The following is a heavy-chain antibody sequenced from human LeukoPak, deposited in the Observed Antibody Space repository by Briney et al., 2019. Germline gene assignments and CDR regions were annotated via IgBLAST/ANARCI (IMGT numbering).Heavy chain of an antibody. V-gene: IGHV7-4-1*02. Sequence: ASVKVSCKASGYTFTSYAMNWVRQAPGQGLEWMGWISTNTGNPTYAQGFTGRFVFSLDTSVSTAYLQISSLKAEDTAVYYCARMYSSSSRLIYYYYMDVWGKGTTVTVSS. CDR3: ARMYSSSSRLIYYYYMDV. CDR1: GYTFTSYA. D-gene: IGHD6-6*01. J-gene: IGHJ6*03. CDR2: ISTNTGNP.